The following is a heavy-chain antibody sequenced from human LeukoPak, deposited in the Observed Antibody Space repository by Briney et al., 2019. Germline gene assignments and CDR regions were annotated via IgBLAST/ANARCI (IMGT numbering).Heavy chain of an antibody. CDR3: ARASGSGSYYEVRFDY. CDR2: ISSSGSTI. Sequence: PGGSLRLSCAASGFTFSSYEMNWVRQAPGKGLEWVSYISSSGSTIYCADSVKGRFTISRDNAKNSLYLQMNSLRAEDTAVYYCARASGSGSYYEVRFDYWGQGTLVTVSS. D-gene: IGHD3-10*01. J-gene: IGHJ4*02. V-gene: IGHV3-48*03. CDR1: GFTFSSYE.